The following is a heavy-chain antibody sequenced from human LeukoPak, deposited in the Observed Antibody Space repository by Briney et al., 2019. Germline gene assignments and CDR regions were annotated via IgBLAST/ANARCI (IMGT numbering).Heavy chain of an antibody. V-gene: IGHV4-59*08. CDR2: IYYSGST. CDR1: GGSISSYY. Sequence: PSETLSLTCTVSGGSISSYYWSWIRQPPGKGLEWIGYIYYSGSTNYNPSLKSRVTISVDTSKNQFSLKLSSVTAADTAVYYCARHKGPYDSSGYYWYFDYWGQGTLVTVSS. CDR3: ARHKGPYDSSGYYWYFDY. D-gene: IGHD3-22*01. J-gene: IGHJ4*02.